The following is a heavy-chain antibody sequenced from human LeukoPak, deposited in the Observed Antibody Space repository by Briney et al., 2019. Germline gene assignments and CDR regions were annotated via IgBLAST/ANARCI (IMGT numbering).Heavy chain of an antibody. CDR1: GYTFTSYG. CDR3: ARGSINYYGSGPSDY. D-gene: IGHD3-10*01. Sequence: ASVRVSCTASGYTFTSYGISWVRQAPGQGLEWMGWISAYNGNTNYAQTLQGRVTITTDTSTSTAYMELRSLRSEDTAVYYCARGSINYYGSGPSDYWGQGTLVTVSS. V-gene: IGHV1-18*01. J-gene: IGHJ4*02. CDR2: ISAYNGNT.